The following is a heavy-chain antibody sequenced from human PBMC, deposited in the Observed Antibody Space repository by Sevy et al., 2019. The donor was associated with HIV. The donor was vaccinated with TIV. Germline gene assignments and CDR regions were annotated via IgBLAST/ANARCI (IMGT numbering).Heavy chain of an antibody. J-gene: IGHJ4*02. V-gene: IGHV5-51*01. Sequence: GESLKISCKGSGYTFSNYWIGWVRQMPGKGLEWMGVIYPGESDTSYSPPFQGQVNISADKSSSTAYLQWSSLHTSDTAIYYCARCPIVVVPAAEHYFDYWGQGTLVTVSS. CDR2: IYPGESDT. CDR3: ARCPIVVVPAAEHYFDY. D-gene: IGHD2-2*01. CDR1: GYTFSNYW.